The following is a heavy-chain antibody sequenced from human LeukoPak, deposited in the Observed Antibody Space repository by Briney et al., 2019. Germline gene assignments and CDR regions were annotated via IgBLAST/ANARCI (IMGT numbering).Heavy chain of an antibody. J-gene: IGHJ4*02. D-gene: IGHD6-6*01. CDR2: INAGNGDA. Sequence: AASVKVSCKACGYTLTSYSIHWVRPAPAQRLEWMGWINAGNGDARSSRKLQGRVTMTTDTSTSTAYMELRSLRSDDTAVYYCAREAEYSSSSGDYWGQGTLVTVSS. CDR3: AREAEYSSSSGDY. V-gene: IGHV1-3*01. CDR1: GYTLTSYS.